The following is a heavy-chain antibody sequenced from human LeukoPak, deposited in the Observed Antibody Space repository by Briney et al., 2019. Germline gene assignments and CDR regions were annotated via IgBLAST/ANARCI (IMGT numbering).Heavy chain of an antibody. V-gene: IGHV3-23*01. D-gene: IGHD3-10*01. CDR1: GFTFSSYA. J-gene: IGHJ4*02. CDR2: ISGSGGST. CDR3: AKHSGRLWFGEPFDY. Sequence: PGGSLRLSCAASGFTFSSYAMSWVRQAPGKGLEWVSAISGSGGSTYYADSVKGRFTISRDNSKNTLHLQMNSLRAEDTAVYYCAKHSGRLWFGEPFDYWGQGTLVTVSS.